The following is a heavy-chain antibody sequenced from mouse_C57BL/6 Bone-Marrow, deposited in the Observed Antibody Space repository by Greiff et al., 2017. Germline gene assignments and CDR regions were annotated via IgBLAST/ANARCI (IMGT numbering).Heavy chain of an antibody. CDR2: LTDGGSYI. V-gene: IGHV5-4*01. CDR3: AREGYYDSSYVDEFVY. D-gene: IGHD1-1*01. J-gene: IGHJ2*01. Sequence: VQLVASGGGLVKPGGSLKLSCVASGYTFCSYAMSWVRQTPEKRLEWVATLTDGGSYISYPDNVKGRFTISRDNAKNNLYMQMSHLKSEDTAMYYGAREGYYDSSYVDEFVYWGQGTTLTVSS. CDR1: GYTFCSYA.